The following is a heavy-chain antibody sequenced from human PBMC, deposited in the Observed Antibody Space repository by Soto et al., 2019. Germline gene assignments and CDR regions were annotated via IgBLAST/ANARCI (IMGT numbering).Heavy chain of an antibody. CDR2: ISGSGGST. J-gene: IGHJ5*02. Sequence: EVQLLESGGGLVQPGGSLRLSCAASGFTFSSYAMSWVRQAPGKGLEWVSAISGSGGSTYYADSVKGRFTISRDNSKNTLYLQMNSPRAEDTAVYYCAKDCLRASSSSWFDPWGQGTLVTVSS. CDR3: AKDCLRASSSSWFDP. D-gene: IGHD6-6*01. V-gene: IGHV3-23*01. CDR1: GFTFSSYA.